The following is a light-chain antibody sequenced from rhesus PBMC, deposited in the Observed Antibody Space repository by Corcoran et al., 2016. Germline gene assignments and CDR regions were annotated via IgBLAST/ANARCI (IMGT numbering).Light chain of an antibody. V-gene: IGKV1-32*01. Sequence: DIQMTQSPSSLSASVGDRVTITCRASQGINSYLNWYQQKPGKAPKLLIYYANSLESGVPSRFSGSGSGTEFTLTISSLQPEDFATYYCQQYNTLPLTFGGGTKVELK. CDR1: QGINSY. CDR2: YAN. J-gene: IGKJ4*01. CDR3: QQYNTLPLT.